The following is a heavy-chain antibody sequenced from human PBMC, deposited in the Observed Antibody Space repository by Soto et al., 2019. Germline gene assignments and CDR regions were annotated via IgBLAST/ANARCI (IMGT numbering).Heavy chain of an antibody. J-gene: IGHJ4*02. V-gene: IGHV1-18*01. Sequence: ASVKVSCKTSGYIFTNYGVAWVRQAPGQGLELVAWISGYNGYPKHTQKFQGRVTVTTDTTTRTGYMELRNLRSDDTAVYYCARASAGALYDFWGQGTRVTVPQ. CDR3: ARASAGALYDF. CDR1: GYIFTNYG. D-gene: IGHD6-13*01. CDR2: ISGYNGYP.